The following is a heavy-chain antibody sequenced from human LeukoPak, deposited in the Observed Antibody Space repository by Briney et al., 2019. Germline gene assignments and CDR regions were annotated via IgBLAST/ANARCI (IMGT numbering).Heavy chain of an antibody. CDR1: GGSINSGDYY. CDR3: VREGGVGATDY. D-gene: IGHD1-26*01. Sequence: SETLSLTCTVSGGSINSGDYYWSWIRQPPGKGLKWIGYIYYSGSTYYNPSLKSRVTISVDTSKNQFSLKLSSVTAADTAVYYCVREGGVGATDYWGQGTLVTVSS. J-gene: IGHJ4*02. CDR2: IYYSGST. V-gene: IGHV4-30-4*08.